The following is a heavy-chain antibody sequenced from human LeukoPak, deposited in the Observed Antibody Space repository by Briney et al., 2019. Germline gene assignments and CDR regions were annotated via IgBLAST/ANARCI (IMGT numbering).Heavy chain of an antibody. CDR1: GGSISNYY. CDR2: IHYSGST. J-gene: IGHJ4*02. D-gene: IGHD1-14*01. V-gene: IGHV4-59*12. CDR3: ARDITGSFDY. Sequence: SETLSLTCTVSGGSISNYYWSWIRQPPGKGLEWIGYIHYSGSTNYNPSLKSRVTISVDTSKNQFSLKLSSVTAADTAVYYCARDITGSFDYWGQGNLVTVSS.